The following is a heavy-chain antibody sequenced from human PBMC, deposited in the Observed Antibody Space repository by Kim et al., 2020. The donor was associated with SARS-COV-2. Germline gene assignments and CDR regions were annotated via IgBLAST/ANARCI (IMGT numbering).Heavy chain of an antibody. CDR3: AKDIHYGSGSAYYYGMDV. D-gene: IGHD3-10*01. CDR1: GFTFDDYA. V-gene: IGHV3-9*01. J-gene: IGHJ6*02. CDR2: ISWNSGSI. Sequence: GGSLRLSCAASGFTFDDYAMHWVRQAPGKGLEWVSGISWNSGSIGYADSVKGRFTISRDNAKNSLYLQMNSLRAEDTALYYCAKDIHYGSGSAYYYGMDVWGQGTTVTVSS.